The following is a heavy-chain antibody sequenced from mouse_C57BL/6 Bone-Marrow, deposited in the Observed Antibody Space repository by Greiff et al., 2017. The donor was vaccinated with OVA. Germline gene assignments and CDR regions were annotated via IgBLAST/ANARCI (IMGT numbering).Heavy chain of an antibody. Sequence: EVQLVESGGGLVKPGGSLKLSCAASGFTFSSYAMSWVRQTPEKRLEWVATISDGGSYTYYPDNVKGRFTISRDNAKNNLYLQMSHLKSEDTAMYYCARERDGDYWGQGTTLTVSS. V-gene: IGHV5-4*01. CDR2: ISDGGSYT. CDR3: ARERDGDY. D-gene: IGHD3-3*01. CDR1: GFTFSSYA. J-gene: IGHJ2*01.